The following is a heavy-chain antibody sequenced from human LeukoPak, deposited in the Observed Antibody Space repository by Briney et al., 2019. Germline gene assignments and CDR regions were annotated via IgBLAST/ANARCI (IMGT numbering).Heavy chain of an antibody. J-gene: IGHJ4*02. V-gene: IGHV1-8*01. D-gene: IGHD6-13*01. CDR1: GYTFTGYD. CDR2: MNPNSGNT. CDR3: ARRTIAAAGSDFDY. Sequence: GASVKVSCKASGYTFTGYDINWVRQATGQGLEWMGWMNPNSGNTGYAQKFQGRVTMTRNTSISTAYMELSSLRSEDTAVYYCARRTIAAAGSDFDYWGQGTLVTVSS.